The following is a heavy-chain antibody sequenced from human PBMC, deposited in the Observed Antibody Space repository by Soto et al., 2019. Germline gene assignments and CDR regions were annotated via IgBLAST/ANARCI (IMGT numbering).Heavy chain of an antibody. Sequence: PGESLKISCKGSGYSFTSYWTAWLRQMPGKGLKWMGIIYPGDSDTRYSPSFQGQVTISADKSISTAYLQWSSLKASDTAMYYCARTLGYCISTSCYREGYYYYYGMDVWGQGTTVTVSS. V-gene: IGHV5-51*01. CDR2: IYPGDSDT. D-gene: IGHD2-2*02. CDR1: GYSFTSYW. J-gene: IGHJ6*02. CDR3: ARTLGYCISTSCYREGYYYYYGMDV.